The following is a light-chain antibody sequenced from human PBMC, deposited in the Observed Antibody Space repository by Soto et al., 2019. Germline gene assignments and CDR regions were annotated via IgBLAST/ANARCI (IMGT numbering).Light chain of an antibody. J-gene: IGLJ1*01. CDR3: SSYTSSSTGV. CDR1: RSDVGGYNY. Sequence: QSVLTQPASVSGSPGQSITISCTGTRSDVGGYNYVSWYQHHPGKAPKLMIYDVSNRPSGVSNRFSGSKSGNTASLTISGRQAEDEADYYCSSYTSSSTGVFGTGTKVTVL. V-gene: IGLV2-14*03. CDR2: DVS.